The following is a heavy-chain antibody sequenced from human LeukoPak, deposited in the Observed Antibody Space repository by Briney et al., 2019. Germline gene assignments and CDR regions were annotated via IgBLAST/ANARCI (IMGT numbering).Heavy chain of an antibody. CDR2: INPNSGGT. J-gene: IGHJ6*02. Sequence: GASVKVSCKASGYTFTGYYMHWVRQAPGQGLEWMGWINPNSGGTNYAQKFQGRVTMTRDTSISTAYMELSRLRSDDMAVYYCARARIGEYGMDVWGQGTTVTVSS. D-gene: IGHD3-10*01. CDR3: ARARIGEYGMDV. V-gene: IGHV1-2*02. CDR1: GYTFTGYY.